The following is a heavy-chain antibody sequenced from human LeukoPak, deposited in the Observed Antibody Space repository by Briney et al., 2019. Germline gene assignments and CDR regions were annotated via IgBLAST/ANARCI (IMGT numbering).Heavy chain of an antibody. CDR3: ARDLGRVAGKAKIAYFEC. Sequence: SVKVSCKASGYTFSSYAISWVRQAPGQGLEWMGGIIPNCGRANYAQKFQGRVTITTDNSTTTAYMELSSLRSEERAVYYRARDLGRVAGKAKIAYFECWGQGTLVTVSS. CDR1: GYTFSSYA. D-gene: IGHD6-19*01. V-gene: IGHV1-69*05. J-gene: IGHJ4*02. CDR2: IIPNCGRA.